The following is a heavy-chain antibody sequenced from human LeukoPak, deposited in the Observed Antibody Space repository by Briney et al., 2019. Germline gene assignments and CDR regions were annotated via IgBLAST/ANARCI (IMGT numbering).Heavy chain of an antibody. Sequence: SETLSLTCTVSGGSISSYYWSWIRQPPGKGLEWIGYIYYSGSTNYNPSLKSRVTISVDTSKNQFSLKLSSVIAADTAVYYCASFEFYYGSGNYFNAAYFDYWGQGTLVTVSS. V-gene: IGHV4-59*01. J-gene: IGHJ4*02. CDR3: ASFEFYYGSGNYFNAAYFDY. CDR2: IYYSGST. CDR1: GGSISSYY. D-gene: IGHD3-10*01.